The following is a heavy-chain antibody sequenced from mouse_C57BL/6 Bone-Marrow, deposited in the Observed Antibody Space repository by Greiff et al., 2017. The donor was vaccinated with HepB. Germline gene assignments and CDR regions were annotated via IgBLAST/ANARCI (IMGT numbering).Heavy chain of an antibody. D-gene: IGHD1-1*01. CDR2: IDPNSGGT. V-gene: IGHV1-72*01. CDR1: GYTFTSYW. CDR3: ARSEFITTVVEAFAY. Sequence: VQLQQPAAELVKPGASVKLSCKASGYTFTSYWMHWVKQRPGRGLEWIGRIDPNSGGTKYNEKFKSKATLTVDKPSSTAYMQLSSLTSEDSAVYYCARSEFITTVVEAFAYWGQGTLVTVSA. J-gene: IGHJ3*01.